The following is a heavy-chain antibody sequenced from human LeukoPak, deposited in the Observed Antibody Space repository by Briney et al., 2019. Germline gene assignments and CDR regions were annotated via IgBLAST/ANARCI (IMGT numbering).Heavy chain of an antibody. D-gene: IGHD3-10*01. CDR2: IYYSGST. Sequence: KPSETLSLTCTVSGGSISSYYWSWIRQPPGKGLEWIGYIYYSGSTNYNPSLKSRVTISVDTSKNQFSLKLSSVTAADTAVYYCATPNNYGSGSYSSDAFDIWGQGTMVTVSS. V-gene: IGHV4-59*01. J-gene: IGHJ3*02. CDR1: GGSISSYY. CDR3: ATPNNYGSGSYSSDAFDI.